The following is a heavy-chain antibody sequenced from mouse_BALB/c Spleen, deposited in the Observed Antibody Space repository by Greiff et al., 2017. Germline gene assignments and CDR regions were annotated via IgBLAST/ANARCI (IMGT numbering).Heavy chain of an antibody. Sequence: QVQLQQSGAELAKPGASVKMSCKASGYTFTSYWMHWVKQRPGQGLEWIGYINPSTGYTEYNQKFKDKATLTADKSSSTAYMQLSSLTSEDSAVYYCAGGSSSYYFDYWGQGTTLTVSS. CDR3: AGGSSSYYFDY. V-gene: IGHV1-7*01. CDR1: GYTFTSYW. CDR2: INPSTGYT. D-gene: IGHD1-1*01. J-gene: IGHJ2*01.